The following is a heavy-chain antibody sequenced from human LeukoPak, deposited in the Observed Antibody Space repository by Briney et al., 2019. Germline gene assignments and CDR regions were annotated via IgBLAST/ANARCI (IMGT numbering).Heavy chain of an antibody. Sequence: ASVKVSCKASGYTFTDYYIHWVRQAPGQGLEWMGWINPNSGGTNYAQEFQGRVTLTRDTSISTAYMDLSRLTSDDTAVYYCARWPYCNSTTYYTGYWGQGTLVTVSS. CDR3: ARWPYCNSTTYYTGY. D-gene: IGHD2-2*02. CDR1: GYTFTDYY. CDR2: INPNSGGT. V-gene: IGHV1-2*02. J-gene: IGHJ4*02.